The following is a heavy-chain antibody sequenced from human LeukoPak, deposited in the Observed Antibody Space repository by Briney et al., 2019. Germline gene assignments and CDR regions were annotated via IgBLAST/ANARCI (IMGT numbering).Heavy chain of an antibody. CDR2: IIPILGIA. CDR1: GGTFTSYA. D-gene: IGHD6-19*01. CDR3: ARERISSSSGWIPYLDY. V-gene: IGHV1-69*04. J-gene: IGHJ4*02. Sequence: SGKVSCKASGGTFTSYAISLVRQAPGQGLEWVGRIIPILGIANYSQKFQGRGTITADKSTSTAYLELRSLSLGDKDVAECARERISSSSGWIPYLDYWGQGTLVTVSS.